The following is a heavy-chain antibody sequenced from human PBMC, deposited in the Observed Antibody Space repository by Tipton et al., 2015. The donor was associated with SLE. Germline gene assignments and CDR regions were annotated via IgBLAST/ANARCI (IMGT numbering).Heavy chain of an antibody. J-gene: IGHJ4*02. Sequence: TLSLTCTVSGGSISSSSYYWGWIRQPPGKGLEWIGSIYYSGSTYYNPSLKSRVSISVDTSKNQFSLKLSSVTAADTAVYYCARDRSSGWYFDDLGQGTLVTVSS. CDR2: IYYSGST. V-gene: IGHV4-39*07. CDR1: GGSISSSSYY. CDR3: ARDRSSGWYFDD. D-gene: IGHD6-19*01.